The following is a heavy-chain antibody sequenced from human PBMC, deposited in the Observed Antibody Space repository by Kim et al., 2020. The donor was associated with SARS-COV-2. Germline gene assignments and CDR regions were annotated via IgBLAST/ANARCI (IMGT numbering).Heavy chain of an antibody. CDR3: ARRSLYGGGGAFDI. D-gene: IGHD4-17*01. V-gene: IGHV4-59*08. Sequence: NPSLKSRVTISVDTSKNQFSLKLSSVTAADTAVYYCARRSLYGGGGAFDIWGQGTMVTVSS. J-gene: IGHJ3*02.